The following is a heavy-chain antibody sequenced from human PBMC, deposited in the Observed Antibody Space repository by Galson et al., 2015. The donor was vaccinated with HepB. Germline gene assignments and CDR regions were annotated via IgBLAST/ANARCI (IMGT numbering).Heavy chain of an antibody. CDR2: INPSGGST. CDR3: ARVGVYYDYVWGSYRPNDAFDI. CDR1: GYTFTSYY. Sequence: SVKVSCKASGYTFTSYYMHWVRQAPGQGLEWMGIINPSGGSTSYAQKFQGRVTMTRDTSTGTVYMELSSLRSEDTAVYYCARVGVYYDYVWGSYRPNDAFDIWGQGTMVTVSS. D-gene: IGHD3-16*02. J-gene: IGHJ3*02. V-gene: IGHV1-46*03.